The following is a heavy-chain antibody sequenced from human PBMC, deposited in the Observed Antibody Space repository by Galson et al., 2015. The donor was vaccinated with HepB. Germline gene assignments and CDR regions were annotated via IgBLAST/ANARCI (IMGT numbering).Heavy chain of an antibody. CDR3: ARGWGDYGDYISYGMDV. CDR1: GYTFIDYD. CDR2: MNPYSGST. V-gene: IGHV1-8*01. J-gene: IGHJ6*02. Sequence: SVKVSCKASGYTFIDYDINWVRQATGQGLEWMGWMNPYSGSTGYAQNFQGRVTMTRDTAIGTAYMELSSLRSEDTAVYYCARGWGDYGDYISYGMDVWGQGPTVTVFS. D-gene: IGHD4-17*01.